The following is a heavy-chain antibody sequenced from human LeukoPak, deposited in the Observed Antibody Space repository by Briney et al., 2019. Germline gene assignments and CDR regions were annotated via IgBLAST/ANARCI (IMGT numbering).Heavy chain of an antibody. D-gene: IGHD2/OR15-2a*01. CDR1: GGSVKSGDHY. J-gene: IGHJ3*01. Sequence: SQTLSLTCTDSGGSVKSGDHYWTWIRQHPGKGLEWIGYTYYSGNTYYNPSLRSRATLSVDTSKNQCSLTLNSVSAGDTAVYYCASFGAFHVGGEGTMVSVSS. CDR3: ASFGAFHV. V-gene: IGHV4-31*03. CDR2: TYYSGNT.